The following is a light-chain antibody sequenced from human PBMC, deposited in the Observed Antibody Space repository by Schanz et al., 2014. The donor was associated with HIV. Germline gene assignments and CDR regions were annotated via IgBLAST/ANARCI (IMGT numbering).Light chain of an antibody. CDR2: DAS. Sequence: EIVLTQSPGTLSLSPGERATVSCRASQSVSSNLAWYQHKLGQAPRLLIYDASTRATGIPARFSGSGSGTEFTLTISSLQSEDFAVYYCQQYNSWPRTFGQGTKVEF. J-gene: IGKJ1*01. CDR1: QSVSSN. V-gene: IGKV3-15*01. CDR3: QQYNSWPRT.